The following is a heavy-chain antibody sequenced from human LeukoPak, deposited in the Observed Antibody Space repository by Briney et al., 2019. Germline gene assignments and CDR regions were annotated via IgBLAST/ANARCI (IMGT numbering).Heavy chain of an antibody. CDR1: GYTFTSYA. J-gene: IGHJ6*03. Sequence: ASVKVSCQASGYTFTSYAMNWVRQAPGQGLEWMGWINTNTGNPTYAQGFTGRFVFSLDTSVSTAYLQISSLKAEDTAVYYCARVETTDYYYYMDVWGKGTTVTVSS. CDR3: ARVETTDYYYYMDV. V-gene: IGHV7-4-1*02. D-gene: IGHD4-17*01. CDR2: INTNTGNP.